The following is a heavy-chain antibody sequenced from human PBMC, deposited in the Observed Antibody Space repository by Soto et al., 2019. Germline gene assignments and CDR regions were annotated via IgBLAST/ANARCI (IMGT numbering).Heavy chain of an antibody. CDR2: ISGSGGST. V-gene: IGHV3-23*01. CDR3: AKDRWQERDAFDI. CDR1: GFTFSSYA. Sequence: EVQLLESGGGLVQPGGSLRLSCAASGFTFSSYAMSWVRQAPGKGLEWVSAISGSGGSTYYADSVKGRFTISRDNSKNTLYLQMNSLRAKDTAVYYCAKDRWQERDAFDIWGQGTMVTVSS. J-gene: IGHJ3*02. D-gene: IGHD1-1*01.